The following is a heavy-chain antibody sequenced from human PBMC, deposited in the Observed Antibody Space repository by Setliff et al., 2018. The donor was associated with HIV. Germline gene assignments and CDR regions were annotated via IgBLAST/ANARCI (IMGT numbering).Heavy chain of an antibody. D-gene: IGHD3-22*01. CDR1: GFAFSGHQ. CDR3: ARGTGGHYYYY. J-gene: IGHJ4*02. Sequence: PGGSLRLSCAASGFAFSGHQMSWVRQAPGKGLEWVAKIKQDGSDKYYVDSVKGRFTISRDNAKNSLYLQMNSLRAEDTAMYYCARGTGGHYYYYWGQGTLVTV. CDR2: IKQDGSDK. V-gene: IGHV3-7*01.